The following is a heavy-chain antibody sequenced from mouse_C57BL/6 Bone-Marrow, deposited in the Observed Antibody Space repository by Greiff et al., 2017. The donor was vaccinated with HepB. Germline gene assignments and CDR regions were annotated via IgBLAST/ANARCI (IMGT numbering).Heavy chain of an antibody. D-gene: IGHD1-1*01. CDR1: GYTFTSYW. V-gene: IGHV1-64*01. J-gene: IGHJ2*01. Sequence: VQLQQPGAELVKPGASVKLSCKASGYTFTSYWMHWVKQRPGQGLEWIGMIHPNSGSTNYNEKFKSKATLTVDKSSSTAYMQLSSLTSEDSAVYYCASTHYYGSSYFDYWGQGTTLTVSS. CDR2: IHPNSGST. CDR3: ASTHYYGSSYFDY.